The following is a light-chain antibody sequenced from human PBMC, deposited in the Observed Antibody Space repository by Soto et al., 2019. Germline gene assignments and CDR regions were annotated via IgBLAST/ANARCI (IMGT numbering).Light chain of an antibody. CDR1: QTISSY. CDR2: DAS. Sequence: DIQITQSPAFLPMAVGHRRTLSFRSSQTISSYLTWYQQKVGEARKRLIYDASTLGSGVPSRFSASGSGTEFTRMITALQSEDFATYFCQQTYASPLNFGTGTKVDIK. V-gene: IGKV1-39*01. J-gene: IGKJ3*01. CDR3: QQTYASPLN.